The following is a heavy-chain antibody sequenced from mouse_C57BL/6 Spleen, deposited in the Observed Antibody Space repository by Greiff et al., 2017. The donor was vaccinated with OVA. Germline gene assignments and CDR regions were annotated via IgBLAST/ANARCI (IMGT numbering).Heavy chain of an antibody. Sequence: QVQLKESGPELVKPGASVKLSCKASGYTFTSYDINWVKQRPGQGLEWIGWIYPRDGSTKYNEKFKGKATLTVDTSSSTAYMELYSLTSEDSAVYFCASRGYETNYWGQGTTLTASS. CDR3: ASRGYETNY. J-gene: IGHJ2*01. D-gene: IGHD3-1*01. CDR1: GYTFTSYD. V-gene: IGHV1-85*01. CDR2: IYPRDGST.